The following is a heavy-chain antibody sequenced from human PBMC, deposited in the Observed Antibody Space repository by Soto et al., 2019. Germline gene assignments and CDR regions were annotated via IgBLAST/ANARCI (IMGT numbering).Heavy chain of an antibody. J-gene: IGHJ4*02. CDR2: ISGSGGST. CDR3: AKNEGYSIGWYLD. CDR1: GFTFSSYG. Sequence: EVQQLESGGGLVQPGGSLRLSCAASGFTFSSYGMSWVRQAPGKGLEWVSAISGSGGSTYNADSVKGRFTISRDNSKNTLYLQMNSLRAEDTAVYYCAKNEGYSIGWYLDWGQGTLVTVSS. D-gene: IGHD6-19*01. V-gene: IGHV3-23*01.